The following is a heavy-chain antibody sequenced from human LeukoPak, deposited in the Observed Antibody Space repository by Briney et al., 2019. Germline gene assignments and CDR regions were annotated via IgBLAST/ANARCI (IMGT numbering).Heavy chain of an antibody. Sequence: ASVKVSCKASGYTFTSYGISWVRQAPGQGLEWMGWIGAYNGNTNYAQKLQGRVTMTTDTSTSTAYMELRSLRSDDTAVCYCARGQGDYYDSSASYWGQGTLVTVSS. V-gene: IGHV1-18*01. D-gene: IGHD3-22*01. CDR2: IGAYNGNT. CDR1: GYTFTSYG. CDR3: ARGQGDYYDSSASY. J-gene: IGHJ4*02.